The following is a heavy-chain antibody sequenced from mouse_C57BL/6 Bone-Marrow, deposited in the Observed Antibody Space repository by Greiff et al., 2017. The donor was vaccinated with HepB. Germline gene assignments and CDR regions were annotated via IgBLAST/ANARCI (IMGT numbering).Heavy chain of an antibody. CDR1: GYTFTSYW. J-gene: IGHJ4*01. CDR3: AREGYGSSPRAMDY. D-gene: IGHD1-1*01. V-gene: IGHV1-69*01. CDR2: IDPSDSYT. Sequence: VQLQQSGAELVMPGASVKLSCKASGYTFTSYWMHWVKQRPGQGLEWIGEIDPSDSYTNYNQKFKGKSTLTVDKSSSTAYMQLSSLTSEDSAVYYCAREGYGSSPRAMDYWGQGTSVTVSS.